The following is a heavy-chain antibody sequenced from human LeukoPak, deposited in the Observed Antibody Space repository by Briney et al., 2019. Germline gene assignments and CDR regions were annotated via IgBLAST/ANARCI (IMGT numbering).Heavy chain of an antibody. CDR2: IYHSGST. CDR3: ARDHLANLASRLFDP. J-gene: IGHJ5*02. Sequence: SETLSLTCTVSGYSISSGYYWGWIRQPPGKGLEWIGSIYHSGSTYYNPSLKSRVTISVDTSKNQFSLKLSSVTAADTAVYYCARDHLANLASRLFDPWGQGSLVTVSS. CDR1: GYSISSGYY. D-gene: IGHD3-3*01. V-gene: IGHV4-38-2*02.